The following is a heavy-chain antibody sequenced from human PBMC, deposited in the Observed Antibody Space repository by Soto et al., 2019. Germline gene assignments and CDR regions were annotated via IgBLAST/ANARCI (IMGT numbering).Heavy chain of an antibody. Sequence: VASVKVSCKASGYTFTSYGISWARQAPGQGLEWMGWISAYNGNTNYAQKLQGRVTMTTDTSTSTAYMELRSLRSDDTAVYYCARSRLNYGDDNWFDPWGQGALVTVSS. CDR1: GYTFTSYG. CDR2: ISAYNGNT. CDR3: ARSRLNYGDDNWFDP. J-gene: IGHJ5*02. V-gene: IGHV1-18*01. D-gene: IGHD4-17*01.